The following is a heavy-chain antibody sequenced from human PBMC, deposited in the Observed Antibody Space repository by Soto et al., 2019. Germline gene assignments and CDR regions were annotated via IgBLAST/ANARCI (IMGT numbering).Heavy chain of an antibody. CDR3: ASSIAALDYYGMDV. CDR1: GDSVSSNSAA. J-gene: IGHJ6*02. CDR2: TYYRSKWYN. D-gene: IGHD6-6*01. V-gene: IGHV6-1*01. Sequence: SQTLSLTCAISGDSVSSNSAAWNWIRQSPSRGLEWLGRTYYRSKWYNDYAVSVKSRITINPDTSKNQFSLQLNSVTPEDTAVYYCASSIAALDYYGMDVWGQGTKVTVSS.